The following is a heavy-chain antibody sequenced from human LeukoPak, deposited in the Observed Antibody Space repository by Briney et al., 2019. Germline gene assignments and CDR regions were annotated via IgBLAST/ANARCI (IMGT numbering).Heavy chain of an antibody. Sequence: SETLSLTCTVSGGSISSGDYYWTWIRQPPGKGLEWIGYIYYSGSSYYNPSLRSRVTISSDTSKNQFSLKLRSVTAADTAVYYCARGGDSSGYLRLFDYWGQGTLVTVSS. J-gene: IGHJ4*02. D-gene: IGHD3-22*01. CDR2: IYYSGSS. V-gene: IGHV4-30-4*01. CDR1: GGSISSGDYY. CDR3: ARGGDSSGYLRLFDY.